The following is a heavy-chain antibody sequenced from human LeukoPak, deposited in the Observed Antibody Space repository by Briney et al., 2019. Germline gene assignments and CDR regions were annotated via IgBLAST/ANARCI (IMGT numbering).Heavy chain of an antibody. CDR1: GYTFTGYY. CDR3: ASGTTDIVVVPATLRNYYFDY. J-gene: IGHJ4*02. CDR2: IDPNSGGT. D-gene: IGHD2-2*01. V-gene: IGHV1-2*02. Sequence: ASVKVSCKASGYTFTGYYMHWVRQAPGQGLEWMGWIDPNSGGTNYAQKFQGRVTMTRDTSISTAYMELSSLRSEDTAVYYCASGTTDIVVVPATLRNYYFDYWGQGTLVTVSS.